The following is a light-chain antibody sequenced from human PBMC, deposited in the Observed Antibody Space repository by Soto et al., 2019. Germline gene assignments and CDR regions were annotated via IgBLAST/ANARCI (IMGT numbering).Light chain of an antibody. Sequence: SVLTQPPSASGSPGQSVTISCTGTSSDVGGYDYVSWYQQHPGQAPNHINYEVTKRPPRVPDRVSGPKSGNTASLTVSGLQAEDEADYYCNSYSGSNNVVVFGTGTKVPVL. CDR2: EVT. CDR1: SSDVGGYDY. V-gene: IGLV2-8*01. J-gene: IGLJ1*01. CDR3: NSYSGSNNVVV.